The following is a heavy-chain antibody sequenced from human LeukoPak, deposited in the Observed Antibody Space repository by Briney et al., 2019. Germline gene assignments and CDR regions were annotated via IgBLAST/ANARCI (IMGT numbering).Heavy chain of an antibody. D-gene: IGHD3-3*01. CDR1: GFSFRSYA. J-gene: IGHJ4*02. CDR3: ETAAGADFFDY. Sequence: PGGSLRLSWAASGFSFRSYAMSWVRQAPGMGLEWVSAISGSGGTTDYADSVKGRFTISRDNSKNTLYLQMNSLRAEDTAVYYCETAAGADFFDYWGQGTLVTVSS. CDR2: ISGSGGTT. V-gene: IGHV3-23*01.